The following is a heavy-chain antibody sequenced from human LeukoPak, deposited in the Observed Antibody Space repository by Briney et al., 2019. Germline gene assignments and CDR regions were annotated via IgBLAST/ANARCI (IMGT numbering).Heavy chain of an antibody. CDR3: ARVPWNDAYFDN. CDR1: GFTFSNYW. Sequence: GGSLRLSCTASGFTFSNYWMSWVRQPAGKGVELVAIIKQDGSEEHYVDSVRGRFTISRDNTKNSLFLQMNSLRGEVTAIYYCARVPWNDAYFDNWGQGTLVTVSP. J-gene: IGHJ4*02. CDR2: IKQDGSEE. V-gene: IGHV3-7*05. D-gene: IGHD1-1*01.